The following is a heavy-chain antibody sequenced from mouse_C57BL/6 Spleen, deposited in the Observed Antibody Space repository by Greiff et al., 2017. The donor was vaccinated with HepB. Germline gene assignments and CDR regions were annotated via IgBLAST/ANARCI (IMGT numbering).Heavy chain of an antibody. CDR1: GYAFSSSW. CDR3: ARWDYYGSSLTGFAY. J-gene: IGHJ3*01. V-gene: IGHV1-82*01. Sequence: QVQLKESGPELVKPGASVKISCKASGYAFSSSWMNWVKQRPGKGLEWIGRIYPGDGDTNYNGKFKGKATLTADKSSSTAYMQLSSLTSEDSAVYFCARWDYYGSSLTGFAYWGQGTLVTVSA. D-gene: IGHD1-1*01. CDR2: IYPGDGDT.